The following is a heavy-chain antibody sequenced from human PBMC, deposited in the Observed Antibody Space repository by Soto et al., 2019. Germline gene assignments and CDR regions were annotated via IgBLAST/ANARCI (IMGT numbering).Heavy chain of an antibody. D-gene: IGHD3-3*01. CDR2: IYYSGST. Sequence: PSETLSLTCTVSGGSISSGGYYWSWLRQHPGKGLEWIGYIYYSGSTYYNPSLKSRVTISVDTSKNQFSLKLSSVTAADTAVYYCARTNYDFWSGYYTPYYYSSGMDVWGQGTTVTVSS. CDR3: ARTNYDFWSGYYTPYYYSSGMDV. J-gene: IGHJ6*02. V-gene: IGHV4-31*03. CDR1: GGSISSGGYY.